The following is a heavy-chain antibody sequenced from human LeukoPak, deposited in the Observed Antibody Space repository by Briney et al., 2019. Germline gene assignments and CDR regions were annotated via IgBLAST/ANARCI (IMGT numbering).Heavy chain of an antibody. CDR2: ISSSERTM. D-gene: IGHD4-23*01. CDR1: GFSFNIYD. V-gene: IGHV3-48*04. Sequence: GGSLRLSCAASGFSFNIYDMNWVRQAPGKGLEWISYISSSERTMYYADSVKGRFTISRDNTKNSLYLQMTSLTAEDTAVYYCARSVLPLRWYSSSYFDYWGQGTLVTVSS. CDR3: ARSVLPLRWYSSSYFDY. J-gene: IGHJ4*02.